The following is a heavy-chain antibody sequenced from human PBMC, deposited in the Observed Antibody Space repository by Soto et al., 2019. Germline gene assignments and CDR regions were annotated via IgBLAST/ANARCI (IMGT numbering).Heavy chain of an antibody. J-gene: IGHJ4*02. CDR2: IDPSDSYT. D-gene: IGHD3-3*01. CDR1: GYSFTSYW. Sequence: PGESLKISCKVSGYSFTSYWISWVRQMPGKGLEWMGRIDPSDSYTNYSPSFQGHVTISADKSISTAYLQWSSLKASDTAMYYCARRLLSYYDFWSGYYPFDYWGQGTLVTVSS. CDR3: ARRLLSYYDFWSGYYPFDY. V-gene: IGHV5-10-1*01.